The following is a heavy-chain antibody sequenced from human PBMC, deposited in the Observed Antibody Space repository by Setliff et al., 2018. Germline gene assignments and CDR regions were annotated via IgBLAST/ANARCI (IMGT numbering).Heavy chain of an antibody. CDR1: GYTFTNYG. D-gene: IGHD2-2*01. V-gene: IGHV1-18*01. J-gene: IGHJ4*02. Sequence: ASVKVSCKASGYTFTNYGISWVRQAPGQGLEWMGWISAYTGNTYSAQKFQGRPTMTTXXXTXXXXXXXXXXXXDXXAVYYCSRLVRYCTRTSCQRASGDDYWGQGTLGTVSS. CDR2: ISAYTGNT. CDR3: SRLVRYCTRTSCQRASGDDY.